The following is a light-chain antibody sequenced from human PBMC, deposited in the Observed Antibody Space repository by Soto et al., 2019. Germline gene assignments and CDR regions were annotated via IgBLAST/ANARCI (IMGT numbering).Light chain of an antibody. CDR2: AAS. CDR3: QQSYSTPPT. J-gene: IGKJ1*01. V-gene: IGKV1-39*01. CDR1: QDIKKN. Sequence: GDRVTMTCQATQDIKKNLNWYQQKPGKAPKLLIYAASSLQSGVPSRFSGSGSGTDFTLTISSLQPEDFATYYCQQSYSTPPTFGQGTKVDIK.